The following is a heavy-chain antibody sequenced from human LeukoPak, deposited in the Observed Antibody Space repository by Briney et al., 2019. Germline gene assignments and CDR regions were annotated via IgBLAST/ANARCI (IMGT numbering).Heavy chain of an antibody. Sequence: GGSLRLSCAASGFTFSSYEMNWVRQAPGKGLEWVSYISSSDSTIYYADSVKGRFTISRDNSKNTLYLQMNSLRAEDTAVYYCAKDRVLRYFDWLFDLDYWAREPWSPSPQ. CDR3: AKDRVLRYFDWLFDLDY. V-gene: IGHV3-48*03. J-gene: IGHJ4*02. CDR2: ISSSDSTI. CDR1: GFTFSSYE. D-gene: IGHD3-9*01.